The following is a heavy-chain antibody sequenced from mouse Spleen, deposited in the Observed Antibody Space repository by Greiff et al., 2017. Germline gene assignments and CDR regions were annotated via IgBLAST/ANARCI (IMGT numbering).Heavy chain of an antibody. CDR3: TREGFPAWFAY. CDR1: GYTFTDYE. CDR2: IDPETGGT. Sequence: QVQLKESGAELVRPGASVTLSCKASGYTFTDYEMHWVKQTPVHGLEWIGAIDPETGGTAYNQKFKGKAIPTADKSSSTAYMELRSLTSEDSAVYYCTREGFPAWFAYWGQGTLVTVSA. V-gene: IGHV1-15*01. J-gene: IGHJ3*01.